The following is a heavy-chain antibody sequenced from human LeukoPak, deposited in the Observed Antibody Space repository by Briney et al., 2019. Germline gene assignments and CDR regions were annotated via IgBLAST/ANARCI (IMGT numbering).Heavy chain of an antibody. V-gene: IGHV3-23*01. CDR3: AKTAYYYGSNKNWFDP. CDR2: ISGSGGST. Sequence: GGSLRLSCAASGFTFSSYAMSWVRQAPGKGLEWVSGISGSGGSTYYADSVKGRFTISRDNSKNTLYLQMNSLRAEDTAVYYCAKTAYYYGSNKNWFDPWGQGTLVTVSS. J-gene: IGHJ5*02. D-gene: IGHD3-10*01. CDR1: GFTFSSYA.